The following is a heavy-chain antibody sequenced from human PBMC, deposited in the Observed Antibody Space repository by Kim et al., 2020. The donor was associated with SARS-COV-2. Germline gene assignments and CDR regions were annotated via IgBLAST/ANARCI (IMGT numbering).Heavy chain of an antibody. J-gene: IGHJ4*02. Sequence: EQKVQGRVTITADESTSTAYMELSSLRSEDTAVYYCARDSSGGSSNPADYWGQGTLVTVSS. CDR3: ARDSSGGSSNPADY. V-gene: IGHV1-69*01. D-gene: IGHD2-15*01.